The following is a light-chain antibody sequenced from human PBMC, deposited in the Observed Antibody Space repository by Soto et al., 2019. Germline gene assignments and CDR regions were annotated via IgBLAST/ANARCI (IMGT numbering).Light chain of an antibody. J-gene: IGKJ1*01. Sequence: EVVMTQSPATLSMSPGERDTLSCRASQSVSSSLAWYQQKPGQAPRLLIYGASPRATGIPDRFSGSGSETEFTLTISSLQGEDFAIYYCPQSHNWWTFGQGTKVEIK. CDR3: PQSHNWWT. CDR2: GAS. CDR1: QSVSSS. V-gene: IGKV3-15*01.